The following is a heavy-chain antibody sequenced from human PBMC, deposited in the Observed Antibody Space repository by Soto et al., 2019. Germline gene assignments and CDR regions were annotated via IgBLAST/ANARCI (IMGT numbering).Heavy chain of an antibody. D-gene: IGHD1-20*01. CDR2: VFYTGFT. CDR1: GASISGSYYY. CDR3: ATSQKGYNWNYFDH. J-gene: IGHJ4*02. V-gene: IGHV4-39*01. Sequence: PSETLSLICAVSGASISGSYYYWAWLRQSPGKGPEWIGSVFYTGFTSYNPSLESRVSVSVDTSKSQFSLKLSAVTAADTAVYYCATSQKGYNWNYFDHWGQGALVTVSS.